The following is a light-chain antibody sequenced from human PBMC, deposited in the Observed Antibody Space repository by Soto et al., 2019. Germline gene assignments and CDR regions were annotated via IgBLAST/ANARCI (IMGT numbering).Light chain of an antibody. CDR1: SSDVGNYNL. CDR3: CSYAGSSTYV. CDR2: EVS. V-gene: IGLV2-23*02. Sequence: QSALTQPASVSGSPGQSITISCTGTSSDVGNYNLVSWYQQHPGKAPKLMIYEVSKRPSGVSDRFSGSKSANTASLTISWLQAEDEADYYCCSYAGSSTYVFGTGTKVTVL. J-gene: IGLJ1*01.